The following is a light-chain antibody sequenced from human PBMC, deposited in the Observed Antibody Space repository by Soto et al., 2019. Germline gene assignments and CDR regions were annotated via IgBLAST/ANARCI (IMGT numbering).Light chain of an antibody. CDR2: GAS. J-gene: IGKJ1*01. V-gene: IGKV3D-20*02. Sequence: EIVLTQSPGTLSLSPGERATLSCRASQSVSSSYLAWYQQKPGQAPRLLIYGASNRATGIPARFSGSGSGTDFTLTISSLEPEDFAVYYCQQGTNWPPWTFGQGTKVEIK. CDR3: QQGTNWPPWT. CDR1: QSVSSSY.